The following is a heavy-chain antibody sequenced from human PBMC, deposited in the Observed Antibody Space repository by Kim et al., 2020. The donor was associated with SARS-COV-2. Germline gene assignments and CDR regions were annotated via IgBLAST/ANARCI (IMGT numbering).Heavy chain of an antibody. D-gene: IGHD6-19*01. V-gene: IGHV3-30*04. CDR3: ARPTSGWSLFDY. J-gene: IGHJ4*02. CDR1: GFTFSSYA. CDR2: ISYDGSNK. Sequence: GGSLRLSCAASGFTFSSYAMHWVRQAPGKGLEWVAVISYDGSNKYYADSVKGRFTISRDNSKNTLYLQMNSLRAEDTAVYYCARPTSGWSLFDYWGQGTL.